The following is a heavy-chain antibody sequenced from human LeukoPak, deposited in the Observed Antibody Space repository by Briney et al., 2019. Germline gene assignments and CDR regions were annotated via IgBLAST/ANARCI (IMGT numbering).Heavy chain of an antibody. Sequence: ASVKVSCKASGGTFSSHAISWVRQAPGQGLEWMGRIIPIFGTANYAQKFQGRVTITTDESTSTAYMELSSLRSEDTAVYYCARDGYSDYGDYEGSSYWGQGTLVTVSS. J-gene: IGHJ4*02. CDR2: IIPIFGTA. V-gene: IGHV1-69*05. CDR1: GGTFSSHA. CDR3: ARDGYSDYGDYEGSSY. D-gene: IGHD4-17*01.